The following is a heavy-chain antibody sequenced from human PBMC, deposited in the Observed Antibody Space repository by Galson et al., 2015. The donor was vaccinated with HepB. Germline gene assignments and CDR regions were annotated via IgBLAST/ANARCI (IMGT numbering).Heavy chain of an antibody. CDR3: VKGGRLPVDY. V-gene: IGHV3-64D*06. Sequence: SLRLSCAASGFTFSSYAMHWVRQAPGKGLEYVSAISSNGGSTYYADSVKGRFTISRDNSKNTLYLQMSSLRAEDTAVYYCVKGGRLPVDYWGQGTLVTVSS. D-gene: IGHD3-16*01. J-gene: IGHJ4*02. CDR1: GFTFSSYA. CDR2: ISSNGGST.